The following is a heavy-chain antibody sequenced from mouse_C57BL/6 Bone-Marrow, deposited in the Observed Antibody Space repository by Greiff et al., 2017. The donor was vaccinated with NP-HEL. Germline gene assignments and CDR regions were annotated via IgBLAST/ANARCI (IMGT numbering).Heavy chain of an antibody. D-gene: IGHD2-12*01. Sequence: EVKLMESGPGLVKPSQSLSLTCSVTGYSITSGYYWNWIRQFPGNKLEWMGYISYDGSNNYNPSLKNRISITRDTSKNQFFLKLNSVTTEDTATYYCARGYPYFGYWGQGTTLTVSS. CDR1: GYSITSGYY. CDR2: ISYDGSN. CDR3: ARGYPYFGY. V-gene: IGHV3-6*01. J-gene: IGHJ2*01.